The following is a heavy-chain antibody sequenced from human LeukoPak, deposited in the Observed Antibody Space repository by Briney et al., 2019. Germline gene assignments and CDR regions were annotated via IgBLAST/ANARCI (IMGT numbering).Heavy chain of an antibody. Sequence: GASVKVSCKASGYTFTGHYIHWVRQAPEQGLEWMGWINPNTGGTQYAQQFQGRVTMTRDTSINTAYMELSSLRSDDTAVYYCARNQSGYCSTTSCLPDVDYWGQGTLVTASS. CDR1: GYTFTGHY. CDR3: ARNQSGYCSTTSCLPDVDY. J-gene: IGHJ4*02. D-gene: IGHD2-2*01. V-gene: IGHV1-2*02. CDR2: INPNTGGT.